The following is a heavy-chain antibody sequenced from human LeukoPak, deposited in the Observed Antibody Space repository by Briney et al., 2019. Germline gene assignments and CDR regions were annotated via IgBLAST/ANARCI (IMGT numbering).Heavy chain of an antibody. V-gene: IGHV1-69*13. Sequence: SVNVSCKASGGTFSSYAISWVRQAPGQGLEWMGGIIPIFGTANYAQKFQGRVTITADESTSTAYMELSSLRSEDTAVYYCARSRDGYSNSARQFDYWGQGTLVTVSS. CDR1: GGTFSSYA. J-gene: IGHJ4*02. D-gene: IGHD5-24*01. CDR2: IIPIFGTA. CDR3: ARSRDGYSNSARQFDY.